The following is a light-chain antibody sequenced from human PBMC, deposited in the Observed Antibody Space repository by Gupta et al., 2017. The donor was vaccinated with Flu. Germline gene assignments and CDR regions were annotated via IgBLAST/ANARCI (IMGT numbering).Light chain of an antibody. CDR1: QSISSC. Sequence: IKLTTYPSTLSASVGDRVTITCRASQSISSCLAWYQQKPGKAPKLLIYKASSLRSGVPSRFSGSGSGTEFTLTISSLQPDDFATYYCQQDNSYPLTFGAGTTVEI. J-gene: IGKJ4*01. V-gene: IGKV1-5*03. CDR2: KAS. CDR3: QQDNSYPLT.